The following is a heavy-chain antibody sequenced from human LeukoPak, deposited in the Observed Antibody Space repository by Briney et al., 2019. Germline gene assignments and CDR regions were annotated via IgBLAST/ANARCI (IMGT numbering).Heavy chain of an antibody. CDR1: GFTFSNYV. CDR2: ITGSGGTT. D-gene: IGHD1-14*01. Sequence: GGSLRLSCAASGFTFSNYVLIWVRQAPGRGLEWVSAITGSGGTTSYADSVKGRFTISRDNSRNTLYLQMNSLRAEDAAVYYCAKDREVSVARVYDYWGQGTLVTVSS. V-gene: IGHV3-23*01. J-gene: IGHJ4*02. CDR3: AKDREVSVARVYDY.